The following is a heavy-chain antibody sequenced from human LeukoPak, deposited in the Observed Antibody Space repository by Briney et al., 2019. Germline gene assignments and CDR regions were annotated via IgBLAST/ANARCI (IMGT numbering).Heavy chain of an antibody. J-gene: IGHJ4*02. CDR3: ARGSSTAVVILDPYYFDS. CDR1: GYDFTSYY. Sequence: ASVKVSCKASGYDFTSYYMHWLRQAPGQGLEWMAIISPSSGSTSFAQKFQGRLSMTRDTSTSTVYMELRSLRSEDTAVYDCARGSSTAVVILDPYYFDSWGQGTLVTVSS. V-gene: IGHV1-46*01. CDR2: ISPSSGST. D-gene: IGHD3-22*01.